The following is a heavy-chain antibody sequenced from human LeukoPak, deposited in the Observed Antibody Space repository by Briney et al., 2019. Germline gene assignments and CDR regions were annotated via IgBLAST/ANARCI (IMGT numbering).Heavy chain of an antibody. CDR3: AKDGGYYDFDS. D-gene: IGHD5-12*01. CDR1: GFTFSSYG. CDR2: ISGSDGST. J-gene: IGHJ4*02. Sequence: GGSLRLSCAASGFTFSSYGMSWVRQAPGKGLEWVSVISGSDGSTYYADSVKGRFTISRDNSKNTLYLQMYSLRVEDTAVYYCAKDGGYYDFDSWGQGTLVTVSS. V-gene: IGHV3-23*01.